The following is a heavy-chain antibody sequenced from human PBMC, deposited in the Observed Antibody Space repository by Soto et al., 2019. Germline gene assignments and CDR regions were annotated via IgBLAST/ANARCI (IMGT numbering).Heavy chain of an antibody. CDR1: RASVTSGLYY. D-gene: IGHD3-10*01. J-gene: IGHJ4*02. CDR3: AGFRGSDTYLAFQADF. V-gene: IGHV4-39*01. Sequence: SETLSLTCAVSRASVTSGLYYWGWIRQPPGKGLEWIGNYYYGGSTYYNPSLKSRVSMSLDASTNQFSLKLTSVTAADTAVYYCAGFRGSDTYLAFQADFWGQGTLVSVSS. CDR2: YYYGGST.